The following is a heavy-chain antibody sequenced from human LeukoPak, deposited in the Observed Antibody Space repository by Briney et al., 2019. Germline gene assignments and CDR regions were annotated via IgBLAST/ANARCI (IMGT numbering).Heavy chain of an antibody. J-gene: IGHJ4*02. Sequence: GGSLRLSCAASGFTFNSYAMYWVRQAPGKGLEWISGIFGSGGSPHYADSVKGRFTISRDNFQDTVYLQLGSLRVEDTAVYYCGKTTVGYSSGRYPGWPVDYWGQGALVTVSS. CDR1: GFTFNSYA. D-gene: IGHD2-15*01. CDR3: GKTTVGYSSGRYPGWPVDY. V-gene: IGHV3-23*01. CDR2: IFGSGGSP.